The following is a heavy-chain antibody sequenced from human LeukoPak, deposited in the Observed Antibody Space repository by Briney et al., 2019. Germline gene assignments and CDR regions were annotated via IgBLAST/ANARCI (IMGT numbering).Heavy chain of an antibody. V-gene: IGHV3-43D*03. Sequence: GGSLRLSCAASGFTFDDYAMHWVRQAPGKGLEWVSLISWDGGSTYYADSVKGRFTISRDNSKNSLYLQMNSLRAEDTALYYCAKAALDEMATTGYSYYYMDVWGKETTVTVSS. CDR2: ISWDGGST. J-gene: IGHJ6*03. CDR3: AKAALDEMATTGYSYYYMDV. CDR1: GFTFDDYA. D-gene: IGHD5-24*01.